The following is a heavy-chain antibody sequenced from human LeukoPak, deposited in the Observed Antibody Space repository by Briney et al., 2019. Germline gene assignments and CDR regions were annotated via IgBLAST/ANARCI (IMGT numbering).Heavy chain of an antibody. V-gene: IGHV4-59*03. D-gene: IGHD1-1*01. CDR1: GASTSSYY. CDR3: ASQFGGTTVH. Sequence: SETLSLTCTLSGASTSSYYWGWVRQPPGQGLEWIGYVHYSGITDYNPSLQSRVTISLDTSKSQFSLKLSSVTAADTAVYYCASQFGGTTVHWGQGTLVTVSS. J-gene: IGHJ4*02. CDR2: VHYSGIT.